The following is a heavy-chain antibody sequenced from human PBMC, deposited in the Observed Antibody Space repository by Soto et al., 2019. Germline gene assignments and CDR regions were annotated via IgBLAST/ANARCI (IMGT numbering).Heavy chain of an antibody. D-gene: IGHD1-26*01. CDR1: GYSFTDYG. J-gene: IGHJ4*02. Sequence: QVQLVQSGAEVKKPGASVKVSCKASGYSFTDYGFTWVRQAPGQGLEWMGWVNTYKGNTNYAQKFQGRVTMTTDTSTSTVYMELRGLRSDDTALYYCARERGSYMYFDYWGQGTLVTVSS. V-gene: IGHV1-18*01. CDR2: VNTYKGNT. CDR3: ARERGSYMYFDY.